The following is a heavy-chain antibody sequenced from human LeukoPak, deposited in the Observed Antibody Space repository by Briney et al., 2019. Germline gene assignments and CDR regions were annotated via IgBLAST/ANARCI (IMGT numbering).Heavy chain of an antibody. CDR3: AREAPMVRGVIITRAFDI. V-gene: IGHV3-23*01. CDR2: ISGSGGST. CDR1: GFTFSSYA. Sequence: PGGSLRLSCAASGFTFSSYAMSWVRQAPGKGLEWVSAISGSGGSTYYADSVKGRFTISRDNSKNTLYLQMNSLRAEDTAVYYCAREAPMVRGVIITRAFDIWGQGTMVTVSS. J-gene: IGHJ3*02. D-gene: IGHD3-10*01.